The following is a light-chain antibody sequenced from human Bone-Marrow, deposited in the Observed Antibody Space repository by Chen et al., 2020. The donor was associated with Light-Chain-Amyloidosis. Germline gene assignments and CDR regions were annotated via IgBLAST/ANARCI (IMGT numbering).Light chain of an antibody. V-gene: IGKV3-15*01. Sequence: EIVMTQSPATLSVSPGERATLSCRASQSVSSNLAWYQQKPGQAPRLLIYGASTRATDIPARFSGSGSGTEFTLTISSLQSEDFAVYYCQQYNNWPPLSTFGQGTKLEIK. CDR1: QSVSSN. J-gene: IGKJ2*02. CDR3: QQYNNWPPLST. CDR2: GAS.